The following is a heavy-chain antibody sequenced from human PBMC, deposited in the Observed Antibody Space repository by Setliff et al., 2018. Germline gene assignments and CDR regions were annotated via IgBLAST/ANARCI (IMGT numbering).Heavy chain of an antibody. J-gene: IGHJ6*02. V-gene: IGHV4-59*01. CDR3: VRDRTAYSYGLDV. D-gene: IGHD5-18*01. CDR2: IYHNGNT. CDR1: GGSISPYF. Sequence: PSETLSLTCSVSGGSISPYFLSWIRQPPGKGLEWIGYIYHNGNTNFNPSLKTRVTMSVDTSKNQFALNLTSVTAADTAVYYCVRDRTAYSYGLDVWGQGSTFTV.